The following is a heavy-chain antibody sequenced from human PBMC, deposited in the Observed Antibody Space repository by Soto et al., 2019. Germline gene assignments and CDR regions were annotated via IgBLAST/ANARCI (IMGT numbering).Heavy chain of an antibody. CDR2: IDWDDDK. D-gene: IGHD6-13*01. J-gene: IGHJ6*02. CDR3: ARVDSSSRYYYYYYGMDV. Sequence: SGPTLVNPTQTLTLTCTFSGFSLSTSGMCVSWIRQPPGKALEWLALIDWDDDKYYSTSLKTRLTISKDTSKNQVVLTMTNMDPVDTATYYCARVDSSSRYYYYYYGMDVWGQGTTVTVSS. CDR1: GFSLSTSGMC. V-gene: IGHV2-70*01.